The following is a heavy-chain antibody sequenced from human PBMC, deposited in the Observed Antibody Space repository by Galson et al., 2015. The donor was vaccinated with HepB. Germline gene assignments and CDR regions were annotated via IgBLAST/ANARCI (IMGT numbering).Heavy chain of an antibody. D-gene: IGHD3-16*01. V-gene: IGHV3-23*01. J-gene: IGHJ6*02. Sequence: SLRLSCAASGFTFSSYAMSWVRQAPGKGLEWVSAISGSGGSTYYADSVKGRLTISRDNSKNTLYLQMNSLRAEDTAVYYCARAVGYYYYGMDVWGQGTTVTVSS. CDR2: ISGSGGST. CDR3: ARAVGYYYYGMDV. CDR1: GFTFSSYA.